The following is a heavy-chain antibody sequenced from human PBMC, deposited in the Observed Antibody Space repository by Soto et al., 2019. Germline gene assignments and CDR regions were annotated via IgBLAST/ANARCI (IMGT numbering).Heavy chain of an antibody. CDR1: GFTFISYA. D-gene: IGHD5-18*01. V-gene: IGHV3-23*01. Sequence: ESLRLSCAASGFTFISYAMSWVRQAPGKGLEWVSAISGSGGSTYYADSVKGRFTISRDNSKNTLYLQMDSLRAEDTAVYYCAKDRDTAMAPLYYYGMDVWGQGTTVTVSS. CDR2: ISGSGGST. J-gene: IGHJ6*02. CDR3: AKDRDTAMAPLYYYGMDV.